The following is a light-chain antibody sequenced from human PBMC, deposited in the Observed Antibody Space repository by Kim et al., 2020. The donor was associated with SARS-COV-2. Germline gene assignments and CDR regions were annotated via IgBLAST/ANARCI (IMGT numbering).Light chain of an antibody. CDR1: SSDVGGYNY. J-gene: IGLJ2*01. V-gene: IGLV2-14*03. CDR3: SSYASGTTPVV. CDR2: DVS. Sequence: QSALTQPASVSGSPGQSITISCTGTSSDVGGYNYVSWYQQHPGKAPKLMIYDVSNRPSGVSNRFSGSKSGNTASLTISGLQAEDAADYYCSSYASGTTPVVFGGATPLSVL.